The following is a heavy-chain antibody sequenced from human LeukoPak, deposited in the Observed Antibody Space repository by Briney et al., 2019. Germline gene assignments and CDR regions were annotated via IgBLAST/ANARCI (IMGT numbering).Heavy chain of an antibody. V-gene: IGHV3-48*04. CDR3: ARVAGVYYYDSSGYLY. J-gene: IGHJ4*02. CDR1: GFTFSSYS. CDR2: ISSSSSTI. Sequence: PGGSLRLSCAASGFTFSSYSMNWVRQAPGKGLEWVSYISSSSSTIYYADSVKGRFTISRDNAKNSLYLQMNSLRAEDTAVYYCARVAGVYYYDSSGYLYWGQGTLVTVSS. D-gene: IGHD3-22*01.